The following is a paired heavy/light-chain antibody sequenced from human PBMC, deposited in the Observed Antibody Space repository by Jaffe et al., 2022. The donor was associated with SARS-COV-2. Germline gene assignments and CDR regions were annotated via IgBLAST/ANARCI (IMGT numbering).Heavy chain of an antibody. CDR2: IKQDGSER. V-gene: IGHV3-7*01. CDR3: ARGAYGDYVSWYFDL. CDR1: GFTFSSYY. J-gene: IGHJ2*01. D-gene: IGHD4-17*01. Sequence: EVQLVESGGDLIQPGGSLRLSCAASGFTFSSYYMSWVRQAPGKGLEWVATIKQDGSERYYVDSVRGRFTISRDNAKNSLYLQMNGLRAEDMGFYYCARGAYGDYVSWYFDLWGRGTLVTVSS.
Light chain of an antibody. CDR1: QSVGSW. CDR3: QQYNGYST. Sequence: DIQMTQSPSTLSASVGDRVTITCRASQSVGSWLAWYQQKPGKAPKFLIYKASSLETGVPSRFSGSGSGTEFTLTINSLQPDDFATYYCQQYNGYSTFGQGTKLEIK. V-gene: IGKV1-5*03. J-gene: IGKJ2*01. CDR2: KAS.